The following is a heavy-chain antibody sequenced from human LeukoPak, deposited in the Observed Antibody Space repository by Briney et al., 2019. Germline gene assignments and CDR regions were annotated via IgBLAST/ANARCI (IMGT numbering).Heavy chain of an antibody. CDR3: ARLYCSTNTCYRIGYYYHCMDV. CDR1: GGSVSSSSYY. D-gene: IGHD2-2*01. Sequence: SETLSLTCTASGGSVSSSSYYWGWIRQSPGKGLESIGIIYYSGSTYYNPSLKGRVTLSVDRSKNQFSLKLSSVTAADTAVYYCARLYCSTNTCYRIGYYYHCMDVWGKGTTVTVSS. V-gene: IGHV4-39*01. J-gene: IGHJ6*03. CDR2: IYYSGST.